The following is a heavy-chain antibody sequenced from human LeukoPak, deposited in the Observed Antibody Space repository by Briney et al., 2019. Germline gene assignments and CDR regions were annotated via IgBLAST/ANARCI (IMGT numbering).Heavy chain of an antibody. CDR1: GFTFSSYV. Sequence: VGTLTLSCAASGFTFSSYVMSGVRQAPRKGLECGSAISGSGGSTYYAESVKGWLTISRDNSKNTMYLQMNSLRAEETAVYYCAKDNSYSYYYGSGTLDYWGQGTLVTVSS. D-gene: IGHD3-10*01. J-gene: IGHJ4*02. CDR3: AKDNSYSYYYGSGTLDY. CDR2: ISGSGGST. V-gene: IGHV3-23*01.